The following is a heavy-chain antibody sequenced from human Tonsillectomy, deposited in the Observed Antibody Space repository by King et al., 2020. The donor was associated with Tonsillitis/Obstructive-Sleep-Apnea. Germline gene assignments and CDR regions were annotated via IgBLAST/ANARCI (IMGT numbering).Heavy chain of an antibody. D-gene: IGHD4-11*01. V-gene: IGHV3-74*01. CDR3: ASGVTVTTAFDY. CDR1: GFTFSSYW. CDR2: IKSDGSTT. J-gene: IGHJ4*02. Sequence: VQLVESGGGLVQPGGSLRLSCAASGFTFSSYWMHWVRQAPGKGLVWVSRIKSDGSTTSYADSVKGRFTISRDNAKNTLYLQMKSLRAEETAVYYCASGVTVTTAFDYWGQGTLVTVSS.